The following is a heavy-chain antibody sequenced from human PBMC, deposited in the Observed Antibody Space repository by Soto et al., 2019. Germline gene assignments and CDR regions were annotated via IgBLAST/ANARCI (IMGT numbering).Heavy chain of an antibody. CDR2: ITYGGSI. CDR1: GGSISSGDFF. V-gene: IGHV4-31*03. Sequence: SETLSLTCTVSGGSISSGDFFWSWVRQHPDKGLEWLAYITYGGSIYYNPSLRSRLSVSIDKSKSQFSLNVRSVTAADTAVYFCAKMERTQLWLLVQNWGQGLPVTVSS. CDR3: AKMERTQLWLLVQN. D-gene: IGHD5-18*01. J-gene: IGHJ4*02.